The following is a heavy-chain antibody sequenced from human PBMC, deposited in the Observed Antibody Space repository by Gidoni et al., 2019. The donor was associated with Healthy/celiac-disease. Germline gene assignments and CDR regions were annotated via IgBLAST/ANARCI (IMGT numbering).Heavy chain of an antibody. Sequence: QVQRVESGGGVVQPGSSLRLSCAASGCTFSSYGMHWVRQAPGKGLEWVAVISYDGSNKYYADSVKGRFTISRDNSKNTLYLQMNSLRAEDTAVYYCAKDPVELELRGAFDIWGQGTMVTVSS. CDR1: GCTFSSYG. V-gene: IGHV3-30*18. J-gene: IGHJ3*02. CDR3: AKDPVELELRGAFDI. D-gene: IGHD1-7*01. CDR2: ISYDGSNK.